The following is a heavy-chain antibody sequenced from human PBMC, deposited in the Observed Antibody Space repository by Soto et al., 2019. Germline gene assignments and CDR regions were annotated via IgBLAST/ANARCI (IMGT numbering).Heavy chain of an antibody. J-gene: IGHJ5*02. Sequence: QLQLQESGSGLVKPSETLSLTCTVSGGSISSSSYYWGWIRQPPGKGLEWIGSIYYSGSTYYNPSFKSRVTISVDTSKNHFSLKLSSVTAADTAVYYCATQEVGGSYVYTFDPWGQGTLVTVSS. D-gene: IGHD1-26*01. CDR3: ATQEVGGSYVYTFDP. CDR1: GGSISSSSYY. CDR2: IYYSGST. V-gene: IGHV4-39*02.